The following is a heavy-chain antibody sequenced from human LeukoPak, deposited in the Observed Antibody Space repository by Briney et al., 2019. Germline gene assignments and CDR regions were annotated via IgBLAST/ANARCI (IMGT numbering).Heavy chain of an antibody. D-gene: IGHD6-13*01. V-gene: IGHV3-23*01. Sequence: PGGSLRLSRAASGFTFSSYAMSWVRQAPGKGLEWVSAISGSGGTTYYADSVKGRFTISRDNSKNTLYLQMNSLRAEDSAVYYCAKGRGSSSWYPFDYWGQGTLVTVSS. CDR3: AKGRGSSSWYPFDY. CDR1: GFTFSSYA. J-gene: IGHJ4*02. CDR2: ISGSGGTT.